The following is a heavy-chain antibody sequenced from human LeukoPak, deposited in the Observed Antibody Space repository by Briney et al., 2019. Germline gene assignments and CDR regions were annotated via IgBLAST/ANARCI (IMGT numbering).Heavy chain of an antibody. CDR1: GASFSDYY. V-gene: IGHV4-34*01. CDR3: ARGQSLGSYNWFDP. D-gene: IGHD6-19*01. CDR2: INHRGRT. Sequence: SETLSLTCAVYGASFSDYYWSWIRQPPGKGREGIGEINHRGRTNYNPSPKSRVTISLGTSKNQFSLKLSSVTAADTAVYYCARGQSLGSYNWFDPWGQGTLVTVSS. J-gene: IGHJ5*02.